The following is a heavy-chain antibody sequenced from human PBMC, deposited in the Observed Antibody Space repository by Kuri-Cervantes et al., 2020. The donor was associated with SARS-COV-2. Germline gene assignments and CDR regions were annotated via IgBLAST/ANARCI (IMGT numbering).Heavy chain of an antibody. CDR1: GGSISSYY. V-gene: IGHV4-4*07. CDR2: IYTSGST. D-gene: IGHD3-22*01. CDR3: ARDFDYYDSSGYLRGRYYYYMDV. J-gene: IGHJ6*03. Sequence: GSLRLSCTVSGGSISSYYWSWIRQPAGKGLEWIGRIYTSGSTNYNPSLKSRVTMSVDTSENQFSLKLSSVTAADTAVYYCARDFDYYDSSGYLRGRYYYYMDVWGKGTTVTVSS.